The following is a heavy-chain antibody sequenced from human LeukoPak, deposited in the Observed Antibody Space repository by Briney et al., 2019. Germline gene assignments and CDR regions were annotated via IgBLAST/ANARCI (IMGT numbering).Heavy chain of an antibody. D-gene: IGHD3-22*01. Sequence: ASQTLSLTCTVSGGSISSGSYYWSWIRQPAGKGLEWIGRIYTSGSTNYNPSLKSRVTISVDMSKNQFSLKLSSVTAADTAVYYCASSLYYYDSSGYYSDAFDIWGQGTMVTVSS. CDR2: IYTSGST. CDR3: ASSLYYYDSSGYYSDAFDI. CDR1: GGSISSGSYY. V-gene: IGHV4-61*02. J-gene: IGHJ3*02.